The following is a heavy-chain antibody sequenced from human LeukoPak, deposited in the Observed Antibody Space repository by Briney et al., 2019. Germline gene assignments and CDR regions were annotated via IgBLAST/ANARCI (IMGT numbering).Heavy chain of an antibody. CDR2: IWYDGSNK. J-gene: IGHJ3*02. V-gene: IGHV3-33*08. Sequence: PGGSLRLSCAASGFTFSDYYMSWIRQAPGKGLEWVAVIWYDGSNKYYADSVKGRFTISRDNSKNTLYLQMNSLRAEDTAVYYCARERWQQHPRGDAFDIWGQGTMVTVSS. D-gene: IGHD6-13*01. CDR3: ARERWQQHPRGDAFDI. CDR1: GFTFSDYY.